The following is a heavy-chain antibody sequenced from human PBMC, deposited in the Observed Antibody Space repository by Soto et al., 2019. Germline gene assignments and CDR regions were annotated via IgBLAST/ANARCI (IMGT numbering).Heavy chain of an antibody. CDR2: IIPIFGTA. CDR1: GGTFSSYA. J-gene: IGHJ4*02. V-gene: IGHV1-69*13. Sequence: GASVKVSCKASGGTFSSYAISWVRQAPGQGLEWMGGIIPIFGTANYAQKFQGRVTITADESTSTAYMELSSLRSEDTAVYYCARERYLGIPFDYWGQGTLVTVSS. D-gene: IGHD3-9*01. CDR3: ARERYLGIPFDY.